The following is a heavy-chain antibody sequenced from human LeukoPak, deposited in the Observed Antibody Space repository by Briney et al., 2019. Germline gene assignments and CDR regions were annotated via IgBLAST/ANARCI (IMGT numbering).Heavy chain of an antibody. Sequence: GGALRLSCAASGFTFSSYSMNWVRQAPGKGLGWVSYISSSSSTIYYADSVKGRFTSSRDNAKNSLYLQMTSLRAEDTAVYYCARDASVGALDYWGQGTLVTVSS. J-gene: IGHJ4*02. CDR1: GFTFSSYS. V-gene: IGHV3-48*04. CDR2: ISSSSSTI. CDR3: ARDASVGALDY. D-gene: IGHD1-26*01.